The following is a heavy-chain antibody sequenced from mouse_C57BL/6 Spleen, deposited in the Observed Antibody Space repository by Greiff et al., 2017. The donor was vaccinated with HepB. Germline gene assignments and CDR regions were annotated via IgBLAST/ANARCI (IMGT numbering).Heavy chain of an antibody. J-gene: IGHJ4*01. CDR3: ARPYDEAMDY. CDR2: IYPGDGDT. CDR1: GYAFSSSW. V-gene: IGHV1-82*01. Sequence: QVQLQQSGPELVKPGASVKISCKASGYAFSSSWMNWVKQRPGKGLEWIGRIYPGDGDTNYNGKFKGKATLTADKSSSTAYMQLSSLTSEDSAVYFCARPYDEAMDYWGQGTSVTVSS. D-gene: IGHD2-3*01.